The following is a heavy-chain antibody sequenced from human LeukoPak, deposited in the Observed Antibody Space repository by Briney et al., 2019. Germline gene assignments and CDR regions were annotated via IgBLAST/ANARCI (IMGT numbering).Heavy chain of an antibody. Sequence: PGGSLRLSCAASGFLFNGYWMSWVRQAPGKGLEWVANIKDDGSEKYYVDSVKGRFTISRDNAKNSLYLQMNTLRPEDTAVYYCARERQNKDFWSGGDYWGQGTLVTVSS. CDR3: ARERQNKDFWSGGDY. V-gene: IGHV3-7*01. CDR2: IKDDGSEK. J-gene: IGHJ4*02. CDR1: GFLFNGYW. D-gene: IGHD3-3*01.